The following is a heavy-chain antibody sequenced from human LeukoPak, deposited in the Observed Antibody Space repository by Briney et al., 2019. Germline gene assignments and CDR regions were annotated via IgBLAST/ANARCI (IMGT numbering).Heavy chain of an antibody. CDR3: ARVPPRGHYDILTGYYQNYYMDV. D-gene: IGHD3-9*01. Sequence: SETLSLTCTVSGGSISSYYWRWIRQPPGKALEWIGYIYYSGSTNYNPSLKSRVTIAVDTSKNQFSLKLSSVTAADTAVYYCARVPPRGHYDILTGYYQNYYMDVWGKGTTVTVSS. J-gene: IGHJ6*03. CDR1: GGSISSYY. CDR2: IYYSGST. V-gene: IGHV4-59*01.